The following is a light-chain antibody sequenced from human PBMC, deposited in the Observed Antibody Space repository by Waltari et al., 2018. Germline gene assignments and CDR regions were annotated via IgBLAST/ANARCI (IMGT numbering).Light chain of an antibody. CDR3: QQYNSYPCT. CDR2: KAS. Sequence: DIQMTQSPSTLSASVAARVPITCRASQSISSWFACYQQKPGKAPKILIYKASSLESGVPSRFSGSGSGTEFTLTISSLQPDDFATYYCQQYNSYPCTFGQGTKLEIK. J-gene: IGKJ2*02. V-gene: IGKV1-5*03. CDR1: QSISSW.